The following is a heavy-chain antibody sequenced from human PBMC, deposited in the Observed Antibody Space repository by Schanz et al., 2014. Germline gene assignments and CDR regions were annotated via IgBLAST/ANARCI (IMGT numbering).Heavy chain of an antibody. V-gene: IGHV3-33*03. D-gene: IGHD2-8*02. Sequence: VQLVESGGGVVQPGRSLRLSCATSGLNFDYYGMNWVRQAPGKGLEWVANIGYDGSEKYYVDSVKGRFTISRDNSQNTLYLQMDSLRPEDTAVYFCAKDTGYCHGGACYCFEYWGLGILVTVSS. CDR3: AKDTGYCHGGACYCFEY. J-gene: IGHJ4*02. CDR2: IGYDGSEK. CDR1: GLNFDYYG.